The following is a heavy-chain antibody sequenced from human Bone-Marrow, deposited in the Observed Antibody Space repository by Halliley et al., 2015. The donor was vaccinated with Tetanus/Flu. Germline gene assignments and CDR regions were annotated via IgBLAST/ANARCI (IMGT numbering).Heavy chain of an antibody. Sequence: GEALSNDNWWSWVRQPPGKGLQWIGEISRTGTTNYSPSLRSRVTISMDKSKNLLSLKVNSVTAADTAVYYCARDIDVGAVFDSWGQGTLVTVSS. J-gene: IGHJ5*01. CDR3: ARDIDVGAVFDS. D-gene: IGHD2-15*01. CDR2: ISRTGTT. CDR1: GEALSNDNW. V-gene: IGHV4-4*02.